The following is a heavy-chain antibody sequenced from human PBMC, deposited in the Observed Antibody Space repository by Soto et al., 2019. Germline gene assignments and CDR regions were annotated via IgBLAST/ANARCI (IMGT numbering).Heavy chain of an antibody. CDR2: IYSGGNT. J-gene: IGHJ4*02. V-gene: IGHV3-66*01. CDR1: GFTVSSNY. D-gene: IGHD6-13*01. Sequence: GGSLRLSCAASGFTVSSNYMSWVRQAPGKGLEWVSVIYSGGNTFYADSVKGRFTISRDNSKNALYLQMSSLRAEDTAVYYCARDRREQQLVPYYWGQGTLVTVSS. CDR3: ARDRREQQLVPYY.